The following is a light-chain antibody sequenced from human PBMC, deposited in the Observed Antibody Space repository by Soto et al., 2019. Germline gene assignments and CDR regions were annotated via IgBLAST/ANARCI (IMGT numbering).Light chain of an antibody. CDR1: QSGRSY. J-gene: IGKJ1*01. Sequence: VLTQSPATLSLSPGERATLSCRASQSGRSYLAWYQQKPGQAPRLLIYDASNRATGIPARFSGSGSGTDFTLTISSLEPEDFAVYYCQQRSNWPRTFGQGTKVEIK. V-gene: IGKV3-11*01. CDR2: DAS. CDR3: QQRSNWPRT.